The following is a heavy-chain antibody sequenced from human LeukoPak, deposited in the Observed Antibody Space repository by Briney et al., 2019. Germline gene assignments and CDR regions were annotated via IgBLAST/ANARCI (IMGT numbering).Heavy chain of an antibody. CDR1: GYRFTSYW. D-gene: IGHD6-25*01. Sequence: GGALQISCKGSGYRFTSYWIGWGRPMPGKGLEWMGIIYPGDSDTRYSPSFQGQVTISADKSISTAYLQWSSLKASDTAIYYCARTYSSASIDYWGQGTLVTVSS. CDR3: ARTYSSASIDY. J-gene: IGHJ4*02. CDR2: IYPGDSDT. V-gene: IGHV5-51*01.